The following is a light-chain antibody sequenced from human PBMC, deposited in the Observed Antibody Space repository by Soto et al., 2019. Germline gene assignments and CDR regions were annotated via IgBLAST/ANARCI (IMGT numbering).Light chain of an antibody. CDR3: QRYDSLPPT. Sequence: DLLMTQSPSSLSASVGDRVTITCQASHDIKKYLNWYQEKPGKAPKLLIYAASNLQTGVPSRFSGSGSGTHFTFTISSLQPEDIATYYCQRYDSLPPTFGQGTRLDIK. J-gene: IGKJ5*01. CDR2: AAS. V-gene: IGKV1-33*01. CDR1: HDIKKY.